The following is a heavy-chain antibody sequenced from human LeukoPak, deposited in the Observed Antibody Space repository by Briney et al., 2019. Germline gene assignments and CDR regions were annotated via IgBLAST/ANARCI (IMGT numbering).Heavy chain of an antibody. D-gene: IGHD4-17*01. CDR1: GGSFSGYY. CDR3: ARGNYGDYSIDY. CDR2: INHSGST. J-gene: IGHJ4*02. V-gene: IGHV4-34*01. Sequence: KASETLSLTCAVYGGSFSGYYWSWIRQPPGKGLEWIGEINHSGSTNYNPSLKSRVTISVDTSKNQFSLKLSSVTAADTAVYYCARGNYGDYSIDYWGQGTLVTVSS.